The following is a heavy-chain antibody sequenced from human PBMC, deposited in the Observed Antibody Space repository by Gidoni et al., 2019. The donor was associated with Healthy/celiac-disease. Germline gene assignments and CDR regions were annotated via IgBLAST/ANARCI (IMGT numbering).Heavy chain of an antibody. CDR2: ISWNSGSI. CDR3: AKEAVSGIDI. D-gene: IGHD3-3*01. J-gene: IGHJ3*02. V-gene: IGHV3-9*01. CDR1: GFTFDDYA. Sequence: EVQLVESGGGLVQPGRARRVSCAASGFTFDDYAMPWVRQAPGKGLECVSGISWNSGSIGYAVSVNGRFTISRDNAKNSLYLPMTSLRAEDTALYYCAKEAVSGIDIWGQGTMVTVSS.